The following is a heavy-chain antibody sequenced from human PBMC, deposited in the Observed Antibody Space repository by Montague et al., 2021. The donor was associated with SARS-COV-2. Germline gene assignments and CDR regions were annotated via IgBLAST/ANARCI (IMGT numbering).Heavy chain of an antibody. V-gene: IGHV4-34*01. CDR3: ARGRQHFNMIVVVMTGGEYCFDI. CDR1: GGSFSDNY. CDR2: INHRGTS. Sequence: SETLSLTCAVYGGSFSDNYWSWIRKPPGKGLEWIGEINHRGTSNYNPSLKSRVSISVDTSKNQFSLYLGSVTAADTAVYYCARGRQHFNMIVVVMTGGEYCFDIWGQGTMVTVSS. D-gene: IGHD3-22*01. J-gene: IGHJ3*02.